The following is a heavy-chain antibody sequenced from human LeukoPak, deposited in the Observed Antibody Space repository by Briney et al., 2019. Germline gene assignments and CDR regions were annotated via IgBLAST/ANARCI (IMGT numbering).Heavy chain of an antibody. CDR1: GGSISSYY. J-gene: IGHJ4*02. CDR3: ARTRRDDYYFDY. CDR2: IYYSGST. V-gene: IGHV4-59*01. Sequence: KPSETLSLTCTVSGGSISSYYWSWIRQPPGKGLEWIGYIYYSGSTNYNPSLKSRVTISVDTSKNQFSLKLSSATAADTAVYYCARTRRDDYYFDYWGQGTLVTVSS. D-gene: IGHD2-21*01.